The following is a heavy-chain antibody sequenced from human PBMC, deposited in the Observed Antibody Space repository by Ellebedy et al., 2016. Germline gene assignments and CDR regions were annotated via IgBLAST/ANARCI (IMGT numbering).Heavy chain of an antibody. V-gene: IGHV4-31*03. CDR2: IYYSGST. CDR3: ARRQLAPGFDY. D-gene: IGHD1-1*01. CDR1: GGSISSGAYY. J-gene: IGHJ4*02. Sequence: SETLSLXXTVSGGSISSGAYYWSWIRQHPGKGLEWIGYIYYSGSTYYNPSLKSRLTMSLDTSKNQFSLKLSSVTAADTAVYYCARRQLAPGFDYWGQGTLVTVSS.